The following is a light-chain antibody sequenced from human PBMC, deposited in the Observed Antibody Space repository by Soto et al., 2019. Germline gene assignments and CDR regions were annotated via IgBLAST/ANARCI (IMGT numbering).Light chain of an antibody. Sequence: EIVLTQSPGTLSLSPGERATLSCRASQSVSSSYLAWYQQKPGQAPRLLIYGASSRATGIPARFSGSGSGTDFTLTISSLEPEDFAVYYCQQRNNWPPVTFGGGTKA. CDR1: QSVSSSY. CDR2: GAS. V-gene: IGKV3D-20*02. CDR3: QQRNNWPPVT. J-gene: IGKJ4*01.